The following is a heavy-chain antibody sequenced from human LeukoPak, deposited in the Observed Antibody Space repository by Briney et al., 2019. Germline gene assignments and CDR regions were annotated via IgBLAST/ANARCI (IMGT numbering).Heavy chain of an antibody. Sequence: GESLKISCKGSGYSSTSYWIGWVRQMPGKGLEWMGIIYPGDSDTRYSPSFQGQVTISADKSISTAYLQWSSLKATDTAMYYCARSLCSSTSCPVDYWGQGTLVTVSS. CDR2: IYPGDSDT. J-gene: IGHJ4*02. CDR1: GYSSTSYW. CDR3: ARSLCSSTSCPVDY. D-gene: IGHD2-2*01. V-gene: IGHV5-51*01.